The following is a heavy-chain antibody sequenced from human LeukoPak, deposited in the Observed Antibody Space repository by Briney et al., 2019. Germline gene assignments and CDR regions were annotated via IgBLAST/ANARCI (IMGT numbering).Heavy chain of an antibody. CDR3: ARDGSKEGTVLLWFGESSDAFDI. CDR2: MNPNSGNT. CDR1: GYTFTSYD. J-gene: IGHJ3*02. V-gene: IGHV1-8*03. D-gene: IGHD3-10*01. Sequence: ASVKVSCKASGYTFTSYDINWVRQATGQGLEWMGWMNPNSGNTGYAQKFQGRVTITRNTSISTAYMELSSLRSEDTAVYYCARDGSKEGTVLLWFGESSDAFDIWGQGTMVTVSS.